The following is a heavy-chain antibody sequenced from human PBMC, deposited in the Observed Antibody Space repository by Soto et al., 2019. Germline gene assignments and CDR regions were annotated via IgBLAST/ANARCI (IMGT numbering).Heavy chain of an antibody. V-gene: IGHV4-59*12. J-gene: IGHJ5*02. CDR2: IYYTGIT. CDR3: ARGTYYYDSSGLNWFDP. CDR1: GGSISSYY. D-gene: IGHD3-22*01. Sequence: PSETLSLTCTVSGGSISSYYWSWIRQPPGKGLEWIGLIYYTGITDYNPSLKSRVTISVDRSKNQFSLKLSSVTAADTAVYYCARGTYYYDSSGLNWFDPWGQGTLVTVSS.